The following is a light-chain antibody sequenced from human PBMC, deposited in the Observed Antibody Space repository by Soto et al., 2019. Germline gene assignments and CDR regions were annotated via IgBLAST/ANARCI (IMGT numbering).Light chain of an antibody. J-gene: IGKJ1*01. CDR1: QSVSSSY. Sequence: EIVLTQSPGTLSLSPGERATLSCRASQSVSSSYLAWYQQKPGQAPRLLIYGASSRATGIPDRFSGSGSGTDFTLTISSLQPEDFAVYYCQQYGNSPPTFGQGTKVEIK. V-gene: IGKV3-20*01. CDR2: GAS. CDR3: QQYGNSPPT.